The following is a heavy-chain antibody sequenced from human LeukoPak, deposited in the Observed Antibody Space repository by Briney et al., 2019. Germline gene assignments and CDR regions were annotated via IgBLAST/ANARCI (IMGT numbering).Heavy chain of an antibody. Sequence: SETLSLTCTVSGGSISSYYWSWIRQPAGKGLEWIGRIYNSGSTNYNPSLKSRVTISVDTSKNQFSLKLSSVTAADTAVFFRAEGRIRDFDWLEGDYYYYMDVWGKGTTVTISS. CDR2: IYNSGST. D-gene: IGHD3-9*01. J-gene: IGHJ6*03. CDR1: GGSISSYY. V-gene: IGHV4-4*07. CDR3: AEGRIRDFDWLEGDYYYYMDV.